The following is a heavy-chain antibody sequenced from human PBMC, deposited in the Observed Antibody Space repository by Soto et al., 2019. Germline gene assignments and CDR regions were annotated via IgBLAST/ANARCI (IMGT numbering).Heavy chain of an antibody. D-gene: IGHD1-26*01. CDR2: ISGSGGST. V-gene: IGHV3-23*01. Sequence: EVQLLESGGGLVQPGGSLRLSCAASGFTFSSYAMSWVRQAPGKGLEWVSAISGSGGSTYYADSVKGRFTISRDNSKNTLYLQMNSLRAEDTAVYYCAKGEGAAISSYYYCGRDVWGQGTTVTVSS. CDR1: GFTFSSYA. CDR3: AKGEGAAISSYYYCGRDV. J-gene: IGHJ6*02.